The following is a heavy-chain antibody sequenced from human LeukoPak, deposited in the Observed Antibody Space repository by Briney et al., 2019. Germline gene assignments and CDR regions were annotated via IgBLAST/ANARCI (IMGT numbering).Heavy chain of an antibody. J-gene: IGHJ4*02. CDR3: TIDRLFFQF. D-gene: IGHD3-3*01. CDR2: AKSETDGGTI. Sequence: PGGSPRLSCVGSGFTFSNAWVSWVRLTPEKGLEWLGRAKSETDGGTIDHAAPVNGRFNISRDDSTNTVFLQMSSLKIEDTAVYYCTIDRLFFQFWGQGSLVTVSS. CDR1: GFTFSNAW. V-gene: IGHV3-15*01.